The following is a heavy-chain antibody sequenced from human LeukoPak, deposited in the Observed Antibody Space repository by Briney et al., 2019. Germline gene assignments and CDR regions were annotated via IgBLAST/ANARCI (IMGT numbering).Heavy chain of an antibody. D-gene: IGHD5-18*01. V-gene: IGHV3-23*01. CDR1: GFTFSSYA. Sequence: PGGSLRLSCAASGFTFSSYAMSWVRQAPGKGLEWVSAISGSGGSTYYADSVKGRFTISRDNSKNTLYLQMNSLRAEDTAVYYCARSRYLETDTAMALGDYWGQGTLVTVSS. CDR3: ARSRYLETDTAMALGDY. CDR2: ISGSGGST. J-gene: IGHJ4*02.